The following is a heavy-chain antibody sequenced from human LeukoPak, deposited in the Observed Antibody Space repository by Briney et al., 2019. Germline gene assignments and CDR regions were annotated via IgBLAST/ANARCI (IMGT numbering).Heavy chain of an antibody. Sequence: SETLSLTCTVSGGSISSGSYYWSWIRQPAGKGLEWIGRIYTSGNTNYNPSLQSRVTISVDTSKNQFSLKLSSVTAADTAVYYCARPAGENCSGGSCYYFDYWGQGTLVTVSS. D-gene: IGHD2-15*01. J-gene: IGHJ4*02. CDR2: IYTSGNT. CDR1: GGSISSGSYY. CDR3: ARPAGENCSGGSCYYFDY. V-gene: IGHV4-61*02.